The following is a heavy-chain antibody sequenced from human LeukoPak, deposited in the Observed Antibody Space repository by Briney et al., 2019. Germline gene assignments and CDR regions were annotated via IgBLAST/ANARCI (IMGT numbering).Heavy chain of an antibody. CDR2: IYSSGST. D-gene: IGHD4-11*01. V-gene: IGHV4-39*01. Sequence: SETLSLTCTVSGGSISNSYYYWGWIRQPPGKGLEWIGSIYSSGSTYYNPSLKSRVTISVDTSKNQFSLKLTSVTAADTAVYYCARVRRGSNYGPWGQGTLVTVSS. CDR3: ARVRRGSNYGP. CDR1: GGSISNSYYY. J-gene: IGHJ5*02.